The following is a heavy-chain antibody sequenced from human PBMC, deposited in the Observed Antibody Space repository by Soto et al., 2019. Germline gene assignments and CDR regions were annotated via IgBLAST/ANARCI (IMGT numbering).Heavy chain of an antibody. CDR2: IYYRGST. Sequence: QVQLQESGPGLVKPSETLSLTCTVSGGSVSSGSYYWSWIRQPPGKGLEWIGYIYYRGSTNYNPSLKSRVTISVDTSMNQFSLKMRSVTAADTAVYYCARGYYGSGSYYNVDWFDPWGQGTLVTVSP. V-gene: IGHV4-61*01. CDR1: GGSVSSGSYY. J-gene: IGHJ5*02. CDR3: ARGYYGSGSYYNVDWFDP. D-gene: IGHD3-10*01.